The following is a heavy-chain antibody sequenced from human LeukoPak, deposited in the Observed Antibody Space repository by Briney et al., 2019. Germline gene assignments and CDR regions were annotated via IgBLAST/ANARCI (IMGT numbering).Heavy chain of an antibody. V-gene: IGHV3-30-3*01. CDR2: ISYDGSNK. CDR1: GFTFSSYA. D-gene: IGHD6-13*01. CDR3: AKDRLAAAAGSGMDV. Sequence: PGGSLRLSRAASGFTFSSYAMHWVRQAPGKGLEWVAVISYDGSNKYYADSVKGRFTISRDNSKNTLYLQMNSLRAEDTAVYYCAKDRLAAAAGSGMDVWGQGTTVTVSS. J-gene: IGHJ6*02.